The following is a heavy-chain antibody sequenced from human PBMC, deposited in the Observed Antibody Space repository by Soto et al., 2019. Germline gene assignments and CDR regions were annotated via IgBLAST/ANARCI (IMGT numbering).Heavy chain of an antibody. CDR3: ARRRRGITMVRGTYAMDV. D-gene: IGHD3-10*01. CDR1: GESFSGYY. V-gene: IGHV4-34*01. Sequence: QVQLQQWGAGLLKPSETLSLGCAVYGESFSGYYWNWIRQPPGKGLEWIGEITDSGSANYKPSLASRVTISVDTSKKQFSLRLNSVTAAGAAVYYCARRRRGITMVRGTYAMDVWGQGTTVTVSS. CDR2: ITDSGSA. J-gene: IGHJ6*02.